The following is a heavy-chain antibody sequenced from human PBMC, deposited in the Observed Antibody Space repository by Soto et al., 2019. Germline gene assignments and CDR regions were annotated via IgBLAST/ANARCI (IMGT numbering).Heavy chain of an antibody. J-gene: IGHJ6*02. CDR1: GGSISSSNW. V-gene: IGHV4-4*02. D-gene: IGHD2-15*01. Sequence: QVQLQESGPGLVKPSGTLSLTCAVSGGSISSSNWWSWVRQPPGKGLEWIGEIYHSGSTNYNPSLKSRVTISVDKSKNQFSLKLSSVTAADTVVYYCARDRGIVVVVAAPIPLKNYYYGMDVWGQGTTVTVSS. CDR3: ARDRGIVVVVAAPIPLKNYYYGMDV. CDR2: IYHSGST.